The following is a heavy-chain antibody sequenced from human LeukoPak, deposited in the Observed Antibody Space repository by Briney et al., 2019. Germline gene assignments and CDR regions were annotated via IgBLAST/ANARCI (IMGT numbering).Heavy chain of an antibody. D-gene: IGHD1-1*01. Sequence: PSETLSLTCAVYGGSFSGYYWIRQPPGKGPEWIGEINHSGSTNYNPSLKSRVTISIDTSKNQFSLRLSSVTAADTAVYYCAREGPNDGAFDPWGQGTLVTVSS. CDR3: AREGPNDGAFDP. CDR1: GGSFSGYY. V-gene: IGHV4-34*01. J-gene: IGHJ5*02. CDR2: INHSGST.